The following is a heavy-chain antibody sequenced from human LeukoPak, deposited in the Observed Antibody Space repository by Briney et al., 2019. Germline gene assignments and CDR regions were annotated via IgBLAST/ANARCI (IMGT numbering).Heavy chain of an antibody. Sequence: GGSLRLSCAASGFTFSSYGMHWVRQAPGKGLEWVAFIRYDGSNKYYADSVKGRFTISRDNSKNTLYLQMNSLRAEDTAVYYCARTNPDAFDIWGQGTMVIVSS. D-gene: IGHD1-1*01. CDR1: GFTFSSYG. J-gene: IGHJ3*02. CDR2: IRYDGSNK. CDR3: ARTNPDAFDI. V-gene: IGHV3-30*02.